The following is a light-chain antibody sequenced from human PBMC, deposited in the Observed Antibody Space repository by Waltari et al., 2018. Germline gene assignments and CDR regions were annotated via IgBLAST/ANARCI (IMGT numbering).Light chain of an antibody. V-gene: IGLV1-36*01. Sequence: QSALTQEASVSGTVGQKVSLSCSGNSKHLGIYVVGWYQQISHGPPKTVMFGDSLPSGIPDRFSGSRSGTTASLSISDLQAEDEGFYYCSTWDSSLTAQVFGGGTKLTVL. CDR2: GDS. J-gene: IGLJ2*01. CDR1: SKHLGIYV. CDR3: STWDSSLTAQV.